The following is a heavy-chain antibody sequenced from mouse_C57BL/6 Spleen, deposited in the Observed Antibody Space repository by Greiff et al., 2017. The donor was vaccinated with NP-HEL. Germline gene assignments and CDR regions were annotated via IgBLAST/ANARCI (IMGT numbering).Heavy chain of an antibody. V-gene: IGHV3-6*01. CDR2: ISYDGSN. J-gene: IGHJ2*01. CDR1: GYSITSGYY. CDR3: ARGELLDY. Sequence: DVKLQESGPGLVKPSQSLSLTCSVTGYSITSGYYWNWIRQFPGNKLEWMGYISYDGSNNYNPSLKNRISITRDTSKNQFFLKLNSVTTEDTATYYCARGELLDYWGQGTTLTVSS.